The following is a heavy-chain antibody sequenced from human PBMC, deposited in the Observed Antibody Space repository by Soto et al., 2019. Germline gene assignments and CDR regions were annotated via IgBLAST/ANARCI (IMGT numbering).Heavy chain of an antibody. CDR1: GFTFSSYW. CDR3: ASGIVVVPAAMNYYYGMDV. V-gene: IGHV3-74*01. Sequence: EVQLVESGGGLVQPGGSLRLSCAASGFTFSSYWMHWVRQAPGKGLVWVSRINSDGSSTSYADSVKGRFTISRDNDKNTLYLQMNSLRAEDTAVYYCASGIVVVPAAMNYYYGMDVWGQGTTVTVSS. CDR2: INSDGSST. J-gene: IGHJ6*02. D-gene: IGHD2-2*01.